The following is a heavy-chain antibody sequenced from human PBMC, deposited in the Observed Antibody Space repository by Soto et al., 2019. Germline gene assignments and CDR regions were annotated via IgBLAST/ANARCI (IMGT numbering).Heavy chain of an antibody. Sequence: EVQLLESGGGLVQPGGSLRLSCAASGFTFSSYAMSWVRQAPGKGLEWVSAISGSGGSTYYADAVKGRFTISRDNSKNTLYLQMNSLRAEDTAVYYCAKDLDYEGVFDYWGQGTLVTVSS. D-gene: IGHD4-17*01. J-gene: IGHJ4*02. CDR1: GFTFSSYA. CDR3: AKDLDYEGVFDY. V-gene: IGHV3-23*01. CDR2: ISGSGGST.